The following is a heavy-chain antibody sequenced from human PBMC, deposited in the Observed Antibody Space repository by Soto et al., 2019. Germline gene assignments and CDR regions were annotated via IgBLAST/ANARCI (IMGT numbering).Heavy chain of an antibody. D-gene: IGHD1-1*01. CDR3: AKKRNSRHPAVGNYFDY. CDR1: GFTFSSYA. Sequence: GGSLRLSCAASGFTFSSYAMSWVRQAPGKGLEWVSAISGSGGSTYYADSVKGRFTISRDNSKNTLYLQMNSLRAEDTAVYYCAKKRNSRHPAVGNYFDYWGQGTLVTVSS. J-gene: IGHJ4*02. CDR2: ISGSGGST. V-gene: IGHV3-23*01.